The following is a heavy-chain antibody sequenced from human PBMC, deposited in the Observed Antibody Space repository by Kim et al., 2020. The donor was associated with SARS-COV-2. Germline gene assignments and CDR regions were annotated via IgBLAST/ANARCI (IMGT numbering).Heavy chain of an antibody. D-gene: IGHD6-13*01. Sequence: TYYNPSLKSRVTISVDTSKNQFSLKLSSVTAADTAVYYCASIAAAGYFDYWGQGTLVTVSS. V-gene: IGHV4-39*01. CDR3: ASIAAAGYFDY. J-gene: IGHJ4*02. CDR2: T.